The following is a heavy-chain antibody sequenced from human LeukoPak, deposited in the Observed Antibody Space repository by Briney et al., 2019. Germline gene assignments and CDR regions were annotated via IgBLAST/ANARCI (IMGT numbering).Heavy chain of an antibody. CDR1: GYTFTRYY. Sequence: ASEKVSCKASGYTFTRYYMLWVRQAPGQRLEWMGMINPSRGSTSYAQQSQGRVTMTRDMSTSTVYMELSSLSSEDTAVYCCARGAYSCSSYDGFDTWGQGTLVTVSS. V-gene: IGHV1-46*01. CDR3: ARGAYSCSSYDGFDT. CDR2: INPSRGST. D-gene: IGHD6-6*01. J-gene: IGHJ5*02.